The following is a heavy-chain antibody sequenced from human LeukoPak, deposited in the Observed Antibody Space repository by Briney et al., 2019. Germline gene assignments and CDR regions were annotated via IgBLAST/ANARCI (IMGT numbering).Heavy chain of an antibody. J-gene: IGHJ4*02. V-gene: IGHV1-2*02. CDR3: ARDPPRIVVSGSGDY. D-gene: IGHD6-19*01. CDR1: GYTFTGYY. Sequence: GASVKVSCKASGYTFTGYYMHWVRQAPGQGLVWMGWINPNSGGTNYAQKFQGRVTMTRDTSINTAYMELSRLRSDDTAVYYCARDPPRIVVSGSGDYWGQGTLVTVSS. CDR2: INPNSGGT.